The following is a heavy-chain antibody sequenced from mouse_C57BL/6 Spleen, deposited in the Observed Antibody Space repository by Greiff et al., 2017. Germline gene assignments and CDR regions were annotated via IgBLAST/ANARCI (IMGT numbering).Heavy chain of an antibody. CDR3: AREEGDYLYYFDY. CDR1: GYSITSGYY. CDR2: ISYDGSN. J-gene: IGHJ2*01. Sequence: EVKLMESGPGLVKPSQSLSLTCSVTGYSITSGYYWNWIRQFPGNKLEWMGYISYDGSNNYNPSLKNRISITRDTSKNQFFLKLNSVTTEDTATYYCAREEGDYLYYFDYWGQGTTLTVSS. D-gene: IGHD1-1*01. V-gene: IGHV3-6*01.